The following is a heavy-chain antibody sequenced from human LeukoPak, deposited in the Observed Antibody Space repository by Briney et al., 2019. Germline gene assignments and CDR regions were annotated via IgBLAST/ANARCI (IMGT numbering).Heavy chain of an antibody. J-gene: IGHJ4*02. V-gene: IGHV1-18*01. CDR3: ARGVLYYDYVWGSYRYTHYFDY. Sequence: GASVKVSCKASGYTFTSYGISWVRQAPGQGLEWMGWISAYNGNTNYAQKLQGRVTMTTDTSTSTAYMELRSLRSDDTAVYYCARGVLYYDYVWGSYRYTHYFDYWGQGTLVTVSS. CDR2: ISAYNGNT. CDR1: GYTFTSYG. D-gene: IGHD3-16*02.